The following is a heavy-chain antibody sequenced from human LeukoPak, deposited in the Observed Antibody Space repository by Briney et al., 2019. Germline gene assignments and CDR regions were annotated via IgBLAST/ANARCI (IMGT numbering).Heavy chain of an antibody. V-gene: IGHV3-74*01. Sequence: PGGSLRLSCAASGFTFSSYWMHWVRQAPGKGLVWVSCINRDGSTIRYADSVKGRFTISRDNAKSTLYLQINSLRPEDTAVYYCARDESQEMVTIRGFDYWGQGTLVTVSS. CDR1: GFTFSSYW. CDR2: INRDGSTI. J-gene: IGHJ4*02. CDR3: ARDESQEMVTIRGFDY. D-gene: IGHD5-24*01.